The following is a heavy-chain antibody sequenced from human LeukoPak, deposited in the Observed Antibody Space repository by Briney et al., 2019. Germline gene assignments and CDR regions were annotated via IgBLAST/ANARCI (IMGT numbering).Heavy chain of an antibody. V-gene: IGHV3-48*04. CDR2: ISSSGGTI. Sequence: QTGGSLRLSCVASGFTFSSFSMNWVRQAPGKGLEWVSYISSSGGTIYYTDSVRGRFTISRDNAKNSLYLQMNSLRAEDTAVYYCARNPGHDYWGQETLVTVSS. J-gene: IGHJ4*02. CDR1: GFTFSSFS. CDR3: ARNPGHDY.